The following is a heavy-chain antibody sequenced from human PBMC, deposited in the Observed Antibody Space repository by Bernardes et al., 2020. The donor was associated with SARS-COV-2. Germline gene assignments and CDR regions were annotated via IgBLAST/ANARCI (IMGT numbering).Heavy chain of an antibody. V-gene: IGHV4-34*01. J-gene: IGHJ4*01. CDR3: ASACLYDSSGYLDYYVVF. D-gene: IGHD3-22*01. Sequence: SETLSLTCAVYGGSFSGYYWSWIRQPPGKGLEWIGEINHSGSTNYNPSLKSRVTISVDTSKNQFSLKLNSVTAADTAVYYCASACLYDSSGYLDYYVVFWVHGTLVTISS. CDR1: GGSFSGYY. CDR2: INHSGST.